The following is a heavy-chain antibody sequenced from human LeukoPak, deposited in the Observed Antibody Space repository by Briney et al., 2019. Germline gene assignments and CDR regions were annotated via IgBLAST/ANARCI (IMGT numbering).Heavy chain of an antibody. D-gene: IGHD3-16*01. V-gene: IGHV1-46*01. Sequence: ASVKVSCKASGYTFTSYYMHWVRQAPGQGLEWMGIINPSGGSTSYAQKFQGRVTMTEDTSTDTAYMELSSLRSEDTAVYYCATGGRTFSFDYWGQGTLVTVSS. J-gene: IGHJ4*02. CDR2: INPSGGST. CDR1: GYTFTSYY. CDR3: ATGGRTFSFDY.